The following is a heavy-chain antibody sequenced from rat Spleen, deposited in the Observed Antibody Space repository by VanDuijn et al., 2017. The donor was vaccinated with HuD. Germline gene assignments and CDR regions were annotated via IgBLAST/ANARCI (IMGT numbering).Heavy chain of an antibody. Sequence: EVQLVESGGGLVQPGRSMKLSCAASGFTFSNYDMAWVRQAPTKGLEWVASMTYDGTSTYYRDFVKGRFTISRDNAKSTLYLQMDSLRSEDTATYYCARPPYDGTYYHYFDYWGQGVMVTVSS. J-gene: IGHJ2*01. D-gene: IGHD1-12*02. CDR1: GFTFSNYD. V-gene: IGHV5-22*01. CDR2: MTYDGTST. CDR3: ARPPYDGTYYHYFDY.